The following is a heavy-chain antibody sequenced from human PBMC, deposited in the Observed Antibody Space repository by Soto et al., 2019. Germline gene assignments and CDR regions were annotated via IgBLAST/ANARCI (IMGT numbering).Heavy chain of an antibody. J-gene: IGHJ6*02. Sequence: GGSLRLSCAASGFTFSSYGMHWVRQAPGKGLEWVAVIWYDGSNKYYADSVKGRFTISRDNSKNTLYLQMNSLRAEDTAVYYCARDGKRYGDANYYYYYGMDVWGQGTTVTVSS. D-gene: IGHD4-17*01. CDR3: ARDGKRYGDANYYYYYGMDV. CDR1: GFTFSSYG. V-gene: IGHV3-33*01. CDR2: IWYDGSNK.